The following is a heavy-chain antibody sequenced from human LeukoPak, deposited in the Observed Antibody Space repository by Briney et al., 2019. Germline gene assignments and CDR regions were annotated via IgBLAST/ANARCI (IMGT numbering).Heavy chain of an antibody. J-gene: IGHJ5*02. Sequence: ASVKVSCKASGYTFTSYGISWVRQAPGQGLEWMGWISAYNGNTNYAQKLQGRVTMTTDTSTSTAYMELRSLRSDGTAVYYCARVSTMIVVVTAMGWFDPWGQGTLVTVSS. V-gene: IGHV1-18*01. CDR2: ISAYNGNT. CDR1: GYTFTSYG. CDR3: ARVSTMIVVVTAMGWFDP. D-gene: IGHD3-22*01.